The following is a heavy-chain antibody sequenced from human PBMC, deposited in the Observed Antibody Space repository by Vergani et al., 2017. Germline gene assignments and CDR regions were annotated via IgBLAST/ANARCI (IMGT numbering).Heavy chain of an antibody. V-gene: IGHV3-49*04. Sequence: EVQLVESGGGLVQPGRSLRLSCAASGFTFGDYAMTWVRQAPGKGLEWVAFIRNKAYGGPTEYAASVKGRFTISRDDSKRLAYLQLGGLKTKDTAVYYCSRGRGYSFNYSDYWGQGTLVTVSS. CDR2: IRNKAYGGPT. D-gene: IGHD5-18*01. CDR3: SRGRGYSFNYSDY. CDR1: GFTFGDYA. J-gene: IGHJ4*02.